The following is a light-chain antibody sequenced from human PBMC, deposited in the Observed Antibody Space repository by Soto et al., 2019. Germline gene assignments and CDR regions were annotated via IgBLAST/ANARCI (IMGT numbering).Light chain of an antibody. V-gene: IGLV1-44*01. CDR2: SNN. J-gene: IGLJ7*01. CDR3: SAWDDSLDAIV. Sequence: QLVLTQPPSASGTPGQRVTLSCSGSSSNIGSNSVSWYQQLPGTAPKLLIYSNNQRPSGVPDRFSGSKSGTSASLAVSGLQSEDEADYYCSAWDDSLDAIVFGGGTQLTVL. CDR1: SSNIGSNS.